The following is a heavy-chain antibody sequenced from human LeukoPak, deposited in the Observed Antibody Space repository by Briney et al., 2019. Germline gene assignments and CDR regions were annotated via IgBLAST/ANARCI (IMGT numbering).Heavy chain of an antibody. V-gene: IGHV3-7*01. D-gene: IGHD6-19*01. J-gene: IGHJ6*02. CDR1: GFTFSSHW. CDR2: IKQDGSEK. Sequence: GGSLRLSCEASGFTFSSHWMSWVRQAPGKGLEWVAIIKQDGSEKDYVDSVTGRLTISRDNAKNSLYLQMNSLRDEDTAVYYCARDTSAWRYGMDVWGQGTTVTVSS. CDR3: ARDTSAWRYGMDV.